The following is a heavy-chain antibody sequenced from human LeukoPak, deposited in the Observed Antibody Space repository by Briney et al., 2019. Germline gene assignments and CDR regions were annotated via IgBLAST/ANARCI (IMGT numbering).Heavy chain of an antibody. CDR3: VKDLARYYDLSGYEYFDY. CDR1: GFTYRSYA. Sequence: GGSLRLSCAASGFTYRSYAMSWVRQASGKGLEWVSIIGSNGDRAFYADSVKGRFTISRDNSKNTLYLQMSSLRGEDTAVYYCVKDLARYYDLSGYEYFDYWGQGTLVSVSS. CDR2: IGSNGDRA. J-gene: IGHJ4*02. V-gene: IGHV3-23*01. D-gene: IGHD3-22*01.